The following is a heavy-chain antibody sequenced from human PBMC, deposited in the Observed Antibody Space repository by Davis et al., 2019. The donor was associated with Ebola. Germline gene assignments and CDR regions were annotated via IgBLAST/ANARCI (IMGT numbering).Heavy chain of an antibody. D-gene: IGHD5-18*01. CDR2: TYYYSSKWYH. CDR3: AGGWLRGGLDV. V-gene: IGHV6-1*01. CDR1: GDSVSGNNGA. J-gene: IGHJ6*04. Sequence: PSETLSLTCAISGDSVSGNNGAWNWIRQSPSRGLEWLGRTYYYSSKWYHDYAVSVKSRITINPDTSKNQFSLQLNSVTPEDTALYYCAGGWLRGGLDVWGEGTTVTVSS.